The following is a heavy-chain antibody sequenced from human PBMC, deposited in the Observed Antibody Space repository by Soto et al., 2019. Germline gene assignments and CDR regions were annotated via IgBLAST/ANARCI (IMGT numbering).Heavy chain of an antibody. Sequence: SETLSFTCAVSGGSISSDNWWSLVRQPPGKGLEWIGEMYHSGNTNYNPSLKSRVTISVDKSKNQFSMKMTSVTAADTALYYCARASASSMLRGVIINWGQGTQVTV. CDR3: ARASASSMLRGVIIN. J-gene: IGHJ4*02. V-gene: IGHV4-4*02. CDR1: GGSISSDNW. D-gene: IGHD3-10*01. CDR2: MYHSGNT.